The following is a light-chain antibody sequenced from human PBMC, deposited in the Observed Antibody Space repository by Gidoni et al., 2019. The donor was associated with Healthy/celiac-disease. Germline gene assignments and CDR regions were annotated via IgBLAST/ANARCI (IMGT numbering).Light chain of an antibody. J-gene: IGKJ4*01. Sequence: EIVLTPSPATLSVFSGERATLTCRASPSVSSNLAWYQHKPGQAPRLLIYGASTRATGIPARFSGSGSGTEFTLTISSLQSEDFAVYYCQQYNNWPPTFGGGTKVEIK. V-gene: IGKV3-15*01. CDR2: GAS. CDR1: PSVSSN. CDR3: QQYNNWPPT.